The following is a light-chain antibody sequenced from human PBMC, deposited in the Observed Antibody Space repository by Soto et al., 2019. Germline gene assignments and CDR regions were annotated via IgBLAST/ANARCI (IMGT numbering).Light chain of an antibody. V-gene: IGKV1-39*01. Sequence: DIQMSQSPSSLSASVGDRVTITCRAAESISRHLNWYQQKPGRAPDLLIYAASTLQNGVPSRFTGSGSGKEFTLTIAGLQLEDFATYYCQQDYSTLATFGQGTRLEIK. CDR2: AAS. CDR3: QQDYSTLAT. CDR1: ESISRH. J-gene: IGKJ5*01.